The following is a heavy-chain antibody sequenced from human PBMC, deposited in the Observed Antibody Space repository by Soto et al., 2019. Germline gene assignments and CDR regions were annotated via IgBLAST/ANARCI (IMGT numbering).Heavy chain of an antibody. J-gene: IGHJ4*02. CDR1: GFTFSSYA. CDR2: ISYDGSNK. Sequence: GGSLRLSCAASGFTFSSYAMHWVRQAPGKGLEWVAVISYDGSNKYYADSVKGRFTISRDNSKNTLYLQMNSLRAEDTAVYYCARALSVMITFGGVSLALGNWGQGTLVTVSS. D-gene: IGHD3-16*01. V-gene: IGHV3-30-3*01. CDR3: ARALSVMITFGGVSLALGN.